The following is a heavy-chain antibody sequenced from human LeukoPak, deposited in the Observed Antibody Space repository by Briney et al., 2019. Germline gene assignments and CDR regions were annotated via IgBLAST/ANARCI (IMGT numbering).Heavy chain of an antibody. V-gene: IGHV4-59*08. CDR3: ARAVSGRFDY. CDR1: GGSMSPCH. CDR2: IYCSGST. Sequence: PSETLSLTCTVSGGSMSPCHWCWIRQPPGKGLEWTGYIYCSGSTNYNPSLNSRVTISVDTSKNQFSLRLSSVTAADTAIYYCARAVSGRFDYWGQGTLVTVSS. D-gene: IGHD6-19*01. J-gene: IGHJ4*02.